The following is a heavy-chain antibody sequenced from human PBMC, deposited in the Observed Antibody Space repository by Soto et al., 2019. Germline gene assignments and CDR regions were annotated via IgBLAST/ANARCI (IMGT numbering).Heavy chain of an antibody. CDR1: GASVCSSNYY. J-gene: IGHJ4*02. D-gene: IGHD3-10*01. Sequence: PSETLSLTCTVSGASVCSSNYYWSWIRQPPGKGLEWIGYIYYSGSTNYNPSLKSRVTISVDTSKNQFSLKLNSMTAADTAVYYCARHNYGSGSTYFDYWGQGTLVTVSS. CDR2: IYYSGST. V-gene: IGHV4-61*01. CDR3: ARHNYGSGSTYFDY.